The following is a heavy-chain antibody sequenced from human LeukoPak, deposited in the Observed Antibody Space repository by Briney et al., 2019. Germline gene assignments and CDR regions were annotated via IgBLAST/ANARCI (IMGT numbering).Heavy chain of an antibody. CDR2: ISGSGGST. CDR3: AKVPRRGYYGSGSYYRDY. D-gene: IGHD3-10*01. CDR1: GFTFSSYA. Sequence: GGSLRLSCAASGFTFSSYAMSWVRQAPGMGLEWVSAISGSGGSTYYADSVKGRFTISRDNSKNTLYLQMNSLRAEDTAVYYCAKVPRRGYYGSGSYYRDYWAREPWSPSPQ. J-gene: IGHJ4*02. V-gene: IGHV3-23*01.